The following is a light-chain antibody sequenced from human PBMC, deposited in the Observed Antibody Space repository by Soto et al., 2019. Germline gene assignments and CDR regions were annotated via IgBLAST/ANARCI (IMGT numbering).Light chain of an antibody. CDR1: QSVTSNY. Sequence: EIVLTQSPGTLSLSPGERATLSCRASQSVTSNYLVWYQQKPGQPPRLPIFRASSRATGIPDRFSGGGSGTDFTLTISRLEPEDFAVYFCQQYGSSPYTFGQVTKLEIK. CDR2: RAS. CDR3: QQYGSSPYT. J-gene: IGKJ2*01. V-gene: IGKV3-20*01.